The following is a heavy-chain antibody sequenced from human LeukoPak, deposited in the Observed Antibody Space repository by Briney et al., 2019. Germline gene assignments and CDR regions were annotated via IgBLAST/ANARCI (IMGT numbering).Heavy chain of an antibody. Sequence: ASVKVSCKASGYTFTGYYMHGVRQARGQGLECVGRINPNSGGTNYAQESQCTVTRTRETSISTAYMELSRLRPDDTAVYYWAREVAGNFDYWGQGTLVTVSS. CDR3: AREVAGNFDY. CDR2: INPNSGGT. V-gene: IGHV1-2*06. J-gene: IGHJ4*02. D-gene: IGHD6-19*01. CDR1: GYTFTGYY.